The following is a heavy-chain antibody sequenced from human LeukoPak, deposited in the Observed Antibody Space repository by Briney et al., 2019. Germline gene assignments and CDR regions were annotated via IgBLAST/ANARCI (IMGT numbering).Heavy chain of an antibody. J-gene: IGHJ4*02. CDR2: ISSSGTTM. CDR1: RFTFSSYE. D-gene: IGHD2-2*01. CDR3: ARAGEYCSSTSCYVAHY. Sequence: GGSLRLSCATSRFTFSSYEMNWVRQAPGKGLGWVSYISSSGTTMYYADSVKGRFTISRDNARKSLYLQMNSLRAEGTAIYYCARAGEYCSSTSCYVAHYWGRGTLVTVSS. V-gene: IGHV3-48*03.